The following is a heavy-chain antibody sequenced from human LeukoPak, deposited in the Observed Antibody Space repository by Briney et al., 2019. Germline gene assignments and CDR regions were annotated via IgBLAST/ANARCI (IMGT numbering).Heavy chain of an antibody. D-gene: IGHD3-10*01. V-gene: IGHV3-30*04. Sequence: PGGSLRLSCAASGFTFSSYAMHWVRQAPGKGLEWVAVISYDGSNKYYADSVKGRFTISRNNSKNTLYLQMNSLRAEDTAVYYCARDLYYYGSGSDGGFGYWGQGTLVTVSS. J-gene: IGHJ4*02. CDR2: ISYDGSNK. CDR1: GFTFSSYA. CDR3: ARDLYYYGSGSDGGFGY.